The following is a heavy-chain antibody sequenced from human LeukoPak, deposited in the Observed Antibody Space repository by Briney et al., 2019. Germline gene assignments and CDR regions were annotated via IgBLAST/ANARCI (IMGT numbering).Heavy chain of an antibody. D-gene: IGHD5-12*01. V-gene: IGHV4-59*11. J-gene: IGHJ4*02. Sequence: SETLSLTCTVSGGSISSRYWSWIRQPPGKGLEWIGYIYYSGSTNYNPSLKSRVTISVDTSKNQFSLKLSSVTAADTAVYYCARAPYEAYFDYWGQGTLVTVSS. CDR3: ARAPYEAYFDY. CDR2: IYYSGST. CDR1: GGSISSRY.